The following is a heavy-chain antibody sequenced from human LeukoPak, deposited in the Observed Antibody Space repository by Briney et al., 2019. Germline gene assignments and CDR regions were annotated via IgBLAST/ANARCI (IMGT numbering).Heavy chain of an antibody. CDR3: ARFGSAYYYYYMDV. J-gene: IGHJ6*03. CDR1: GYTFTSYA. Sequence: GASGKVSCKASGYTFTSYAMNGVRQAPGQGLEWMGWISAYNGNTNYAQKLQGRVTMTTDTSTSTAYMELRSLRSDDTAVYYCARFGSAYYYYYMDVWGKGTTVTISS. V-gene: IGHV1-18*01. CDR2: ISAYNGNT. D-gene: IGHD3-3*01.